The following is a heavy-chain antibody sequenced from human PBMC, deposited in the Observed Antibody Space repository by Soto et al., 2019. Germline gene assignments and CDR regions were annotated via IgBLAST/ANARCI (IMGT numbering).Heavy chain of an antibody. D-gene: IGHD3-22*01. CDR1: GFTFSSYA. V-gene: IGHV3-23*01. CDR3: AKDGSSVTMIVVVITPFDY. CDR2: ISGSGGST. J-gene: IGHJ4*02. Sequence: GGSLRLSCAASGFTFSSYAMSWVRQAPGKGLEWVSAISGSGGSTYYADSVKGRFTISRDNSKNTLYLQMNSLRAEDTAVYYCAKDGSSVTMIVVVITPFDYWGQGTLVTVSS.